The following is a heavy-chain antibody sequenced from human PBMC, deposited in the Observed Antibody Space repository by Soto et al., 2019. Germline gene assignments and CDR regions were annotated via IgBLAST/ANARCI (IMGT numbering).Heavy chain of an antibody. CDR3: ARGPGGSSSFDDY. J-gene: IGHJ4*02. D-gene: IGHD6-6*01. Sequence: GASVKVSCKASGYTFSSYAMHWVRQAPGQRLEWMGWINSGNGNTKYSQKFQGRVTITRDTSASTAYMELSSLRSEDTAVYYCARGPGGSSSFDDYWGQGTLVTVSS. CDR2: INSGNGNT. V-gene: IGHV1-3*01. CDR1: GYTFSSYA.